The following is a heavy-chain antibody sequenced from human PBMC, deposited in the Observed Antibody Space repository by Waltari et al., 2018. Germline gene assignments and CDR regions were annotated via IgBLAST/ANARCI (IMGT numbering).Heavy chain of an antibody. CDR3: ARESAFSTSWYPGFDP. V-gene: IGHV1-2*06. CDR2: INPNSGDT. Sequence: VQVVQSGAEVKKPGATVKISCQAAGYTLPSYYMHWVRQAPGQGLEWMGRINPNSGDTNYARKFQDRVTMTRDTSVNTAYMVVGRLTSDDTAVYFCARESAFSTSWYPGFDPWGQGTLVTVAS. J-gene: IGHJ5*02. D-gene: IGHD2-2*01. CDR1: GYTLPSYY.